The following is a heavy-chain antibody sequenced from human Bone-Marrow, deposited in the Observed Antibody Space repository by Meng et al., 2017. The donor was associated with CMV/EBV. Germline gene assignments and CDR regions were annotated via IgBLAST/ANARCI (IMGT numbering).Heavy chain of an antibody. CDR2: INPNSGGT. Sequence: QVHRSQSGAELKTPGDSVTLPCKASGYTFPGYDMHWVRQAPGQGLEWMGWINPNSGGTNYAQKFQGRVTMTRDTSISTAYMELSRLRSDDTAVYYCARGTARGGENFDYWAREPWSPSPQ. J-gene: IGHJ4*02. CDR1: GYTFPGYD. V-gene: IGHV1-2*02. CDR3: ARGTARGGENFDY. D-gene: IGHD4-23*01.